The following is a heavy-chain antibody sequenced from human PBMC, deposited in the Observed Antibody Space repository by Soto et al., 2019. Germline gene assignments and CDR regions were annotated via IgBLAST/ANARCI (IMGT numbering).Heavy chain of an antibody. Sequence: QLQLQESGPGLVKPSEPLSLTCTVSGDSVSSSNYYWGWIRHPPGRGLEWIGSILHGGNPYYNPCLKSRVTMSVETCKIQFSLTLGSVAASDPAIYDCASHLSAAGGDYGYWGQGTLVTVSS. D-gene: IGHD2-21*01. J-gene: IGHJ4*02. CDR1: GDSVSSSNYY. CDR2: ILHGGNP. V-gene: IGHV4-39*01. CDR3: ASHLSAAGGDYGY.